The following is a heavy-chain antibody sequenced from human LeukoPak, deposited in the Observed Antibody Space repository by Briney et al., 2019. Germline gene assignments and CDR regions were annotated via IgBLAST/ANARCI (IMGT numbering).Heavy chain of an antibody. D-gene: IGHD1-1*01. Sequence: SGGSLRLSCAASGFTFGSYAMHWVRQAPGKGLEWVALISFGESNKYYADSVKGRFTISRDNYKNTLYLQMNSLRVEDTAVYYCATELRIGATGYLFAFDIWGQGTMVTVSS. CDR2: ISFGESNK. CDR1: GFTFGSYA. CDR3: ATELRIGATGYLFAFDI. V-gene: IGHV3-30*03. J-gene: IGHJ3*02.